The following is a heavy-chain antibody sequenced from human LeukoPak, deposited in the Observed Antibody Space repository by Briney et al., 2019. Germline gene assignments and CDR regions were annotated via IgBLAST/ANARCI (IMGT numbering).Heavy chain of an antibody. J-gene: IGHJ4*02. V-gene: IGHV1-8*01. Sequence: ASVKVSCKASGYSFTSYDIHWVRQATGQGLDWMGWMNPNSGHTGYAQKFQGRIAITMGTSIGTAYLELSSLTSEDTAVYYCAKAESYGMDYWGQGTLVTVSS. CDR1: GYSFTSYD. D-gene: IGHD3-10*01. CDR3: AKAESYGMDY. CDR2: MNPNSGHT.